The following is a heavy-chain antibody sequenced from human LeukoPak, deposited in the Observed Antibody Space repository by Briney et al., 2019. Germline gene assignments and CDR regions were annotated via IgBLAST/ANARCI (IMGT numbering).Heavy chain of an antibody. CDR3: ARGLSAETNEFDY. J-gene: IGHJ4*02. V-gene: IGHV1-2*02. CDR2: INPNSGGT. CDR1: GYTFTGYY. D-gene: IGHD1-1*01. Sequence: ASVKVSCTASGYTFTGYYMHWVRQAPGQGLEWMGCINPNSGGTNYAQTFKGRVTITRDTSISTAYMEMSRLRSDDTAVYYCARGLSAETNEFDYWGQGTLVTVSS.